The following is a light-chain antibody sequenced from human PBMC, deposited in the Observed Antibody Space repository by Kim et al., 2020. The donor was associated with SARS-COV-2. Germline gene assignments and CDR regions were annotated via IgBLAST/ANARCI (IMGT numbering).Light chain of an antibody. V-gene: IGKV1-5*03. CDR2: QAS. Sequence: DIQMTQSPSTLSASVGDRVTITCRASQSISSRLAWYQQKPGKAPELLIFQASSLARGVPSRFSGSGSGTEFTPTISSLQPDDFATYYWQHDDSDSPSFGGGTKVDIK. CDR3: QHDDSDSPS. CDR1: QSISSR. J-gene: IGKJ4*01.